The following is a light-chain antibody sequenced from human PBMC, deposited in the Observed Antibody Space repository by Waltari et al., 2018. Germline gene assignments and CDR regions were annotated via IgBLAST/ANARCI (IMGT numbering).Light chain of an antibody. Sequence: QSVLTQPPSVPGAPGQRVTISCTGSSSNFGAGYDVHWYQQLPGLAPKLLIYGCNNRPSGVPDRFTGSNSGTSAPLAITGLQAEDEADYYCQSYDSSLSGVVFGGGTKLTV. J-gene: IGLJ2*01. CDR1: SSNFGAGYD. CDR2: GCN. CDR3: QSYDSSLSGVV. V-gene: IGLV1-40*01.